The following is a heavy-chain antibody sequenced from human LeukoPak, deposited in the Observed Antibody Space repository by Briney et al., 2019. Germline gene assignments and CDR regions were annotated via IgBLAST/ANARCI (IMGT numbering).Heavy chain of an antibody. CDR1: GGSINSHY. CDR3: ARDPAAGIFDI. J-gene: IGHJ3*02. V-gene: IGHV4-59*11. CDR2: IHYTGTT. D-gene: IGHD6-13*01. Sequence: SSETLSLTCIVSGGSINSHYWSWIRQTPGKGLEWIGDIHYTGTTKYNPSVKSRVTISIDTSKNQFSLKLSSVTAADTAVYYCARDPAAGIFDIWGQGTMVTVSS.